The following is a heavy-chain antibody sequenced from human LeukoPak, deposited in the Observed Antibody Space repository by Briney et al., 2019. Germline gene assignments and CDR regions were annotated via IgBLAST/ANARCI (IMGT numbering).Heavy chain of an antibody. J-gene: IGHJ4*02. Sequence: GGSLRLSCSASGFSFSTYAMSWVRQAPGKGLEWVAAISGSGGYTSYADSVKGRFTISRDNSKNTLYLQMNSLRAEDTAVYFCATLVSYCFVFWGQGTLVTVSS. CDR1: GFSFSTYA. CDR3: ATLVSYCFVF. CDR2: ISGSGGYT. D-gene: IGHD5/OR15-5a*01. V-gene: IGHV3-23*01.